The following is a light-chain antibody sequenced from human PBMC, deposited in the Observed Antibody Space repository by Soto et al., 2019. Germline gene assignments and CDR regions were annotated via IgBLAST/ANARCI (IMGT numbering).Light chain of an antibody. CDR1: QSVSSSY. CDR3: QQYGRPPWT. V-gene: IGKV3-20*01. Sequence: EIVLTQSPGTLSLSPGERATLSCRASQSVSSSYVAWYQHKPGQAPRLLIYGASSRATGIPNRFSGSGSGTDFTLTISRLEPEDFAVYYCQQYGRPPWTFGQGTKVEIK. CDR2: GAS. J-gene: IGKJ1*01.